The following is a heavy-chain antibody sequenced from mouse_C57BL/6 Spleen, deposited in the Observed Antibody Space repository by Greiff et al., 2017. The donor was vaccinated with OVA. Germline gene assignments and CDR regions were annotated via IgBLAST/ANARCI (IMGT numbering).Heavy chain of an antibody. CDR2: IHPTRGST. CDR1: GSTFPRYW. Sequence: QVQLQQPGAELVKPGASVKLSCKASGSTFPRYWMHWVKPRPGQGLEWIGMIHPTRGSTNYNEKFKSKATLTVDKSSSTSYMQLSSLTSEDSAVYYCAAAQAPWFAYWGQGTLVTVSA. V-gene: IGHV1-64*01. CDR3: AAAQAPWFAY. J-gene: IGHJ3*01. D-gene: IGHD3-2*02.